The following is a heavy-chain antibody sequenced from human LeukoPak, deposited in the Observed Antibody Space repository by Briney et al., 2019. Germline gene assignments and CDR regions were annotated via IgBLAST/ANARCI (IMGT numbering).Heavy chain of an antibody. CDR3: ARTFRESYYDFWSGYSTLDY. J-gene: IGHJ4*02. CDR2: INHSGST. D-gene: IGHD3-3*01. Sequence: SETLSLTCAVYGGSFSGYYWSWIRQPPGKGLEWIGEINHSGSTNYNPSLKSRVTISVDTSENQFSLKLSSVTAADTAVYYCARTFRESYYDFWSGYSTLDYWGQGTLVTVS. CDR1: GGSFSGYY. V-gene: IGHV4-34*01.